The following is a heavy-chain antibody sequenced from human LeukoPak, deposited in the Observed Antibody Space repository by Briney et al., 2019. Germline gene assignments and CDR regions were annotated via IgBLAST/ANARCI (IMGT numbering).Heavy chain of an antibody. Sequence: GGPLRLSCAVSGITLSNYGMSWVRQAPGKGLEWVAGISDRGRRTNYADSVKGRFTISTDHPKNTLYLQMNSLRAEDTAVYFCAKRGVVIRVILVGFHKEAYYFDSWGQGALVTVSS. CDR2: ISDRGRRT. D-gene: IGHD3-22*01. CDR1: GITLSNYG. CDR3: AKRGVVIRVILVGFHKEAYYFDS. J-gene: IGHJ4*02. V-gene: IGHV3-23*01.